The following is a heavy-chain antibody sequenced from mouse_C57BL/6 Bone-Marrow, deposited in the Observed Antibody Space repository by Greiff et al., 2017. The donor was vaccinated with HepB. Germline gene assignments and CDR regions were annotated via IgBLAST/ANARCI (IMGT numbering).Heavy chain of an antibody. CDR2: ISSGSSTI. CDR1: GFTFSDYG. J-gene: IGHJ2*01. D-gene: IGHD2-3*01. Sequence: DVKLVESGGGLVKPGGSLKLSCAASGFTFSDYGMHWVRQAPEKGLEWVAYISSGSSTIYYADTVKGRFTISRDNTKNTLFLQMTSLRSEDTAMYYCATMMRYYFDFWGQGTTLTVSS. V-gene: IGHV5-17*01. CDR3: ATMMRYYFDF.